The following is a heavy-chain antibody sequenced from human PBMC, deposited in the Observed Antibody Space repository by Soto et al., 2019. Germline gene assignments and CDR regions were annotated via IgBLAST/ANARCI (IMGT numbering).Heavy chain of an antibody. CDR1: GGSFSGYY. V-gene: IGHV4-34*01. J-gene: IGHJ4*02. Sequence: QVQLQQWGAGLLKPSETLSLTCAVYGGSFSGYYWSWIRQPPGKGLAWIGEINHSGSTNYTPSLKSRVTISVDTSKNQFSLKLSSVTAADTAVYYCARGQSSLLLDCWGQGVLVTVSS. CDR3: ARGQSSLLLDC. D-gene: IGHD2-8*02. CDR2: INHSGST.